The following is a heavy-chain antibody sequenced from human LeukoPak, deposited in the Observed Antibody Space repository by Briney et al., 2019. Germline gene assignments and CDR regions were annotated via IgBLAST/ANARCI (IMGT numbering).Heavy chain of an antibody. CDR1: GYTFTSYA. Sequence: GASVKVSCKASGYTFTSYAMSWVRQAPGQGLEWMGWINTNTGNPTYAQGFTGRFVFSLDTSVSTAYLHISSLKAEDTAVYYCARDSLASYDYLWGTNALSYWGQGTLVTVSS. D-gene: IGHD3-16*01. V-gene: IGHV7-4-1*02. J-gene: IGHJ4*02. CDR2: INTNTGNP. CDR3: ARDSLASYDYLWGTNALSY.